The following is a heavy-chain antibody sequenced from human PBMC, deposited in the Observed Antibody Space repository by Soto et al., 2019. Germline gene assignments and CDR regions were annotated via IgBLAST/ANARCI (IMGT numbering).Heavy chain of an antibody. D-gene: IGHD2-15*01. Sequence: GGSLRLSCAASGFTFSSYGMHWVRQAPGKGLEWVAVISYDGSNKYYADSVKGRFTISRDNSKNTLYLQMNSLRAEDTAVYYCAKLDEVYCSGGSCYKDAFDIWSQGTMVTVSS. CDR3: AKLDEVYCSGGSCYKDAFDI. V-gene: IGHV3-30*18. CDR1: GFTFSSYG. J-gene: IGHJ3*02. CDR2: ISYDGSNK.